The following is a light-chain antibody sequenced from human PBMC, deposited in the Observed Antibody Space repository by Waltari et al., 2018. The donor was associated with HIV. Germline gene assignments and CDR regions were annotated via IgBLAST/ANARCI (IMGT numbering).Light chain of an antibody. Sequence: EIVMTQSPATLSVSPGERATLPCRASQSVSSNLAWYQQEPGQAPRLLFYGASNRAPGIPARFSASGSGTEFTLTISSLQAEDFAVYYCQQYNNLPRTFGQGTEVEI. CDR2: GAS. CDR3: QQYNNLPRT. J-gene: IGKJ1*01. V-gene: IGKV3-15*01. CDR1: QSVSSN.